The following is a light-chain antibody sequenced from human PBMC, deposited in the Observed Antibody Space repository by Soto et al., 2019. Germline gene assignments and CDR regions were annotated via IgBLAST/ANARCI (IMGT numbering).Light chain of an antibody. CDR3: GSYSSSSTLYV. CDR1: SSDVGGPNY. CDR2: DVS. V-gene: IGLV2-14*03. J-gene: IGLJ1*01. Sequence: QSALTQPASVSGSPGQSITISCTGTSSDVGGPNYVSWYQQHPGKAPKLMIYDVSNRPSGVSNRFSGSKSGNTASLTISGLQAEDEADYYCGSYSSSSTLYVFGTGTKLTVL.